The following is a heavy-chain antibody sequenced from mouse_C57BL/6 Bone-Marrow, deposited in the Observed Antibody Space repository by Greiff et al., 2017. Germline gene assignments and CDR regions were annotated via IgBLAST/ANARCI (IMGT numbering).Heavy chain of an antibody. J-gene: IGHJ4*01. CDR2: IHPNSGST. CDR3: ARGTTVVATDYAMDY. Sequence: QVQLQQPGAELVKPGASVKLSCKASGYTFTSYWMHWVKQRPGQGLEWIGMIHPNSGSTNYNEKVKSKATLTVDKSSSTAYMQLSSLTSEDSAVYYCARGTTVVATDYAMDYWGQGTSVTVSS. V-gene: IGHV1-64*01. CDR1: GYTFTSYW. D-gene: IGHD1-1*01.